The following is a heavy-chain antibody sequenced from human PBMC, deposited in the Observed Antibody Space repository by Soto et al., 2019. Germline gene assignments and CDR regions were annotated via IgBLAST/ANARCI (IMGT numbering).Heavy chain of an antibody. D-gene: IGHD5-18*01. J-gene: IGHJ4*02. CDR1: GGSISSGGSY. CDR3: ARIGYSYGYVLDY. Sequence: QVQLQESGPGQVKPSQTLTLTCTVSGGSISSGGSYWSWIRQHPGKGLEWIGYIYYSGSTYYNPSLKSRVTISVDTSKNQFSLKLSSVTAADTAVYYCARIGYSYGYVLDYWGQGTLVTVSS. V-gene: IGHV4-31*03. CDR2: IYYSGST.